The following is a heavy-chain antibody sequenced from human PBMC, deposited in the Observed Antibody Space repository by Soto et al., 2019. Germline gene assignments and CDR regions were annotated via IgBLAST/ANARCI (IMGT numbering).Heavy chain of an antibody. CDR1: GFTFTTYA. CDR3: AKSLYDFWSGYSYGMDV. J-gene: IGHJ6*02. V-gene: IGHV3-23*01. CDR2: ISDSGGDT. Sequence: PGGSLRLSCAASGFTFTTYAMNWVRQAPGQGLEWVSVISDSGGDTNYADSVKGRFTISRSNLRNTLYLQMDSLSAEDTAVYYCAKSLYDFWSGYSYGMDVWGQGTTVTVSS. D-gene: IGHD3-3*01.